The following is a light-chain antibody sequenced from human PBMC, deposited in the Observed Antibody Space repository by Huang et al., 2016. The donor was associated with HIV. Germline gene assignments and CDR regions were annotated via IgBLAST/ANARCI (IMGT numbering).Light chain of an antibody. CDR2: GAS. CDR1: QSVSSS. CDR3: HQYRHWPWT. J-gene: IGKJ1*01. V-gene: IGKV3-15*01. Sequence: MVMTQSPAALSLSPGERATLSCRASQSVSSSLAWYQQKPGQAPRLLIYGASSRATDVPDRFSGSGSGTEFTLTISSLQSEDVAVYYCHQYRHWPWTFGQGTRVEIK.